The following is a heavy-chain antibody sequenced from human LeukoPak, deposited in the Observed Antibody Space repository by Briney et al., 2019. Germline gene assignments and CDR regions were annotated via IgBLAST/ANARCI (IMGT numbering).Heavy chain of an antibody. Sequence: SVKVSCKASGDTFSGYAISWVRQAPGQGLEWMGGIIPIFGTANYAQKFQGRVTITADESTSTAYMELSSLRSEDTAVYYCARDYSGHAFDIWGQGTMVTVSS. V-gene: IGHV1-69*01. CDR2: IIPIFGTA. J-gene: IGHJ3*02. D-gene: IGHD5-12*01. CDR3: ARDYSGHAFDI. CDR1: GDTFSGYA.